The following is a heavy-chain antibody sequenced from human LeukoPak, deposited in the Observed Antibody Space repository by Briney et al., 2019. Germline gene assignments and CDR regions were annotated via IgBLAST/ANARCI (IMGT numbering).Heavy chain of an antibody. CDR3: ARSRIPAWAFDI. Sequence: ASVKVSCKASGYTFTSYDINWVRQATGQGLEWLGWMNPNSGNTGYAQKFQGRVTMTRNTAITTAYMELSSLRSEDTAVYYCARSRIPAWAFDIWGQGTMVTVSS. CDR1: GYTFTSYD. V-gene: IGHV1-8*01. CDR2: MNPNSGNT. J-gene: IGHJ3*02. D-gene: IGHD2-21*01.